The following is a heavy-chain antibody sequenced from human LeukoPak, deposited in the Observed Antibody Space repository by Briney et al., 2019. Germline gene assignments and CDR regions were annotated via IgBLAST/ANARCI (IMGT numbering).Heavy chain of an antibody. CDR3: ARKYSSSWYEDYYYMDV. J-gene: IGHJ6*03. D-gene: IGHD6-13*01. CDR2: ISSSSSTI. CDR1: GFTSSSYS. Sequence: PGGSPRLSCAASGFTSSSYSMNWVRHAPGEGRERGSYISSSSSTIYYADSVKGRFTISRDNAKNSLYLQMNSMRAEDTAVYYCARKYSSSWYEDYYYMDVWGKGTTVTVSS. V-gene: IGHV3-48*01.